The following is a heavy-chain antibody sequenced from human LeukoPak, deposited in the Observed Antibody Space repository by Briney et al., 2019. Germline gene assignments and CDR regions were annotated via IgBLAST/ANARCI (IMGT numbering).Heavy chain of an antibody. J-gene: IGHJ4*02. CDR3: AKRATVVTGWPGDFDY. D-gene: IGHD4-23*01. CDR2: ISGSGGST. CDR1: GFTFSSYA. V-gene: IGHV3-23*01. Sequence: PGGSLGLSCAASGFTFSSYAMSWVRQAPGRGLEWVSAISGSGGSTYYADSVKGRFTISRDNSKNTLYLQMNSLRAEDTAVYYCAKRATVVTGWPGDFDYWGQGTLVTVSS.